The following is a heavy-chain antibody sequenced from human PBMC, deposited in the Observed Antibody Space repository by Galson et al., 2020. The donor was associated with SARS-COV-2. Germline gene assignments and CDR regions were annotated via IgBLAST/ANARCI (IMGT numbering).Heavy chain of an antibody. Sequence: SVKVSCKASGGTLISYAISWVRQAPGPGLEWMGGIIPIFGTANYAQKFQGRVTITADESTSKDYMELSSLRSEDTAVYYCAREIKYSSGWYYFDYWGQGTLVTVSS. CDR1: GGTLISYA. CDR3: AREIKYSSGWYYFDY. V-gene: IGHV1-69*13. CDR2: IIPIFGTA. D-gene: IGHD6-19*01. J-gene: IGHJ4*02.